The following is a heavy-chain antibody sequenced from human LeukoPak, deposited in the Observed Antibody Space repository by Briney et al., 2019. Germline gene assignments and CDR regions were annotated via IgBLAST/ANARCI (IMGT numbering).Heavy chain of an antibody. CDR2: IYYSGST. D-gene: IGHD3-22*01. J-gene: IGHJ4*02. CDR3: ARQRSYYDSSGYFIDY. Sequence: SETLSLTCAVYGGSFSGYSWSCIRQPPGKGLEWIGSIYYSGSTYYNPSLKSRVTISVDTSKNQFSLKLSSVTAADTAVYYCARQRSYYDSSGYFIDYWGQGTLVTVSS. V-gene: IGHV4-34*01. CDR1: GGSFSGYS.